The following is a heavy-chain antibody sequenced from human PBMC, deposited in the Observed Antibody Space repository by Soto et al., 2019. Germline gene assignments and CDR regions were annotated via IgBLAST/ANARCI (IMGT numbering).Heavy chain of an antibody. CDR2: IYYSGST. Sequence: SETLSLTCTVSGGSISSYYWSWIRQPPGKGLEWIGYIYYSGSTNYNPSLKSRVTISVDTSKNQFSLKLSSVTAADTAVYYCARVTTVDDFWSGYSENWFDPWGQGTLVTVSS. CDR3: ARVTTVDDFWSGYSENWFDP. D-gene: IGHD3-3*01. V-gene: IGHV4-59*01. J-gene: IGHJ5*02. CDR1: GGSISSYY.